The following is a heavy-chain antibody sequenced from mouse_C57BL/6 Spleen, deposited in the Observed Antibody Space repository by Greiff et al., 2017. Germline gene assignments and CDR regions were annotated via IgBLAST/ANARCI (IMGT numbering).Heavy chain of an antibody. CDR2: LSPRSGNT. Sequence: QVQLQQSGAELARPGASVKLSCKASGYTFTSYGISWVKQRTGQGLEWIGELSPRSGNTYYNEKFKGTAKLTADKSSSTAYMELRSLTSEDSAVYFCAREEISITTVVADYGGQGTTLTVSS. D-gene: IGHD1-1*01. V-gene: IGHV1-81*01. J-gene: IGHJ2*01. CDR1: GYTFTSYG. CDR3: AREEISITTVVADY.